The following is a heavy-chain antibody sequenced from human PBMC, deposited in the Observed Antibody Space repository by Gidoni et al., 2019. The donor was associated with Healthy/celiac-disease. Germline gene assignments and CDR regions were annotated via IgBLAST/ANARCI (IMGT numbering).Heavy chain of an antibody. CDR3: ARVRYSSSWYFDY. D-gene: IGHD6-13*01. CDR1: GFTFSSYS. Sequence: EVQLVESGGGLVKPGGSLRLSCAASGFTFSSYSMNWVRQAPGKGLEWVSSISSSSSYIYYADSGKGRFTISRDNAKNSLYLQMNSLRAEDTAVYYCARVRYSSSWYFDYWGQGTLVTVSS. CDR2: ISSSSSYI. J-gene: IGHJ4*02. V-gene: IGHV3-21*01.